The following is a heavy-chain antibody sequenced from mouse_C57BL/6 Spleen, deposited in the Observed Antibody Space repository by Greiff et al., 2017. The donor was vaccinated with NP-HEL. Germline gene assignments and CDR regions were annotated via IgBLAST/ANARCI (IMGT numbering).Heavy chain of an antibody. CDR3: TRLSDGYYHAWFAY. Sequence: EVQLQQSGTVLARPGASVKMSCKTSGYTFTSYWMHWVKQRPGQGLEWIGAIYPGNSDTSYNQKFKGKAKLTAVTSASTAYMELSSLTNEDSAVYYCTRLSDGYYHAWFAYWGQGTLVTVSA. CDR1: GYTFTSYW. D-gene: IGHD2-3*01. CDR2: IYPGNSDT. J-gene: IGHJ3*01. V-gene: IGHV1-5*01.